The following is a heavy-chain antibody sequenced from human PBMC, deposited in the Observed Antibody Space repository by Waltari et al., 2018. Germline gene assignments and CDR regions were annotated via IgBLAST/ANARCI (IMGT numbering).Heavy chain of an antibody. D-gene: IGHD2-15*01. CDR3: ARGGYCSGGSCHYYYFDY. J-gene: IGHJ4*02. Sequence: QVQLQQWGAGLLKPSETLSLTCAVYGGSFSGYYWSWIRQPPGKGLEWIGEINHSGSTNYNPSLKSRVTISVDTSKNQFSLKLSSVTAADTAVYYCARGGYCSGGSCHYYYFDYWGQGTLVTVSS. CDR2: INHSGST. V-gene: IGHV4-34*01. CDR1: GGSFSGYY.